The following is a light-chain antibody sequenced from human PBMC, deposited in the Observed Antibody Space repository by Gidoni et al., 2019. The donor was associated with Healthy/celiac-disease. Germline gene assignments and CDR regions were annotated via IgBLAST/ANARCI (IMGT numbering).Light chain of an antibody. CDR1: QSVSSSY. J-gene: IGKJ4*01. Sequence: EIVLTQSPGTLSLSPGDRATLSCRASQSVSSSYLAWYQQKPGQPPRLLIYGASSRATGIPDRFSGSGSGTDFTLTISSLEPEDCAVYYCQQYAGSPLTFGGGTKVEIK. V-gene: IGKV3-20*01. CDR2: GAS. CDR3: QQYAGSPLT.